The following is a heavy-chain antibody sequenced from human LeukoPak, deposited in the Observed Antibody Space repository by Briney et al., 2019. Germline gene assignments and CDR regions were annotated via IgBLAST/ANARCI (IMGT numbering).Heavy chain of an antibody. CDR3: AKVSIVVVPAASGEY. V-gene: IGHV3-30*02. CDR1: GFTFSSYG. J-gene: IGHJ4*02. Sequence: GGSLRLSCAASGFTFSSYGMHWVRQAPGKGLERVAFIRYDGSNKYYADSVKGRFTISRDNSKNTLYLQMNSLRAEDTAVYYCAKVSIVVVPAASGEYWGQGTLVTVSS. CDR2: IRYDGSNK. D-gene: IGHD2-2*01.